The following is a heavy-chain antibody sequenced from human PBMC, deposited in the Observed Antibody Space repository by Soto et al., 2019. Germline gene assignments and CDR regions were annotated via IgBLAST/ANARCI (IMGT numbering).Heavy chain of an antibody. CDR3: ARRYGGNFDY. V-gene: IGHV4-59*01. J-gene: IGHJ4*02. D-gene: IGHD1-26*01. Sequence: PSETLSLTCTVSGGSISSYYWSLIRQPPGKGLEWIGYIYYSGSTSYNPSLKSRVTISVDTSKNQFSLKLSSVTAADTAVYYCARRYGGNFDYWGQGTLVTVSS. CDR2: IYYSGST. CDR1: GGSISSYY.